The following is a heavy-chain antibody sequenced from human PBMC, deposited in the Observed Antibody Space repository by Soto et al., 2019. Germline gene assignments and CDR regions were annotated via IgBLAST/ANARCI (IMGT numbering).Heavy chain of an antibody. CDR1: GGSISSSNW. V-gene: IGHV4-4*02. CDR2: IYHSGST. Sequence: TSETLSLTCAVSGGSISSSNWWSWVRQPPGKGLEWIGEIYHSGSTNYNPSLKSRVTISVDKSKNQFSLKLSSVTAADTAVYYCARVPCYYDSSGYLDTWGQGTLVTVSS. D-gene: IGHD3-22*01. CDR3: ARVPCYYDSSGYLDT. J-gene: IGHJ5*02.